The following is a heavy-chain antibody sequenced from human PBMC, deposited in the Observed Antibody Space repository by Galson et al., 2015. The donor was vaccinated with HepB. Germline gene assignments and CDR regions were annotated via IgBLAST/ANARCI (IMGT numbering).Heavy chain of an antibody. Sequence: SVKVSCKASGYTFTSYGISWVRQAPGQGLEWMGWISAYNGNTNYAQKLQGRVTMTTDTSTSTAYMELRSLRSDDTAVYYCARHGPEPDYDSSGYYYLDAFDIWGQGTMVTVSS. V-gene: IGHV1-18*01. D-gene: IGHD3-22*01. CDR3: ARHGPEPDYDSSGYYYLDAFDI. J-gene: IGHJ3*02. CDR1: GYTFTSYG. CDR2: ISAYNGNT.